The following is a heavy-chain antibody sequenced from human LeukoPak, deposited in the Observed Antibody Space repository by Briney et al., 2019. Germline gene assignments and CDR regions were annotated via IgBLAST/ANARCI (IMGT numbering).Heavy chain of an antibody. V-gene: IGHV4-34*01. D-gene: IGHD3-22*01. CDR3: ARDNYDSSGPYYFDY. J-gene: IGHJ4*02. Sequence: SETLSLTCAVYGGSFSGYYWSWIRQPPGKGLEWIGEINHSGSTNYNPSLKSRVTISVDTSKNQFSLKLSSVTAEDTAVYSCARDNYDSSGPYYFDYWGQGTLVTVSS. CDR1: GGSFSGYY. CDR2: INHSGST.